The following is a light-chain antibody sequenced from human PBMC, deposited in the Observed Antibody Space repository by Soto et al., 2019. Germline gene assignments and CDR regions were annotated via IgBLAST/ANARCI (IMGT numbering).Light chain of an antibody. CDR3: QQYSNLWT. V-gene: IGKV3-20*01. Sequence: EIVLTPSPGTLSLSPCERATLSSRTSQSVSNNYLAWYQQKPGQAPRLLIYGASSRATGVPDRFSGSGSGTDFTLSISRLEPEDFAVYYCQQYSNLWTFGQGTKV. CDR1: QSVSNNY. J-gene: IGKJ1*01. CDR2: GAS.